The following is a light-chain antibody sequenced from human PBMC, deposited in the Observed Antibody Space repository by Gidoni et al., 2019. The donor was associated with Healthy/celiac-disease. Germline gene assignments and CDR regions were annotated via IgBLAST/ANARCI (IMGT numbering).Light chain of an antibody. J-gene: IGLJ2*01. CDR2: GNS. CDR1: SSNIGEGYD. Sequence: QSVLTQPPSTSGAPGQEVTISCTGSSSNIGEGYDVHWYQPLPGTAPKLLIYGNSNRPSGVPDRVSGSKSGTSASLAITGLQAEDEADYYCQSYDSSLRVVFGGGTKLTVL. CDR3: QSYDSSLRVV. V-gene: IGLV1-40*01.